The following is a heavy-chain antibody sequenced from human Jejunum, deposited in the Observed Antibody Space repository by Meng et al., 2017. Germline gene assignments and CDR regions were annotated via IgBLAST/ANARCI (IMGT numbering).Heavy chain of an antibody. CDR1: GFTFGDYA. Sequence: GGSLRLSCTASGFTFGDYAMSWFRQAPGKGLEWVGSIREKASGGTTEYAASVKGRFTISRDDSKSIAYLQLDSLKTEDTAVYYCSRWLRFTMFRYWGQGTLVTVSS. J-gene: IGHJ4*02. V-gene: IGHV3-49*03. CDR3: SRWLRFTMFRY. D-gene: IGHD3-10*02. CDR2: IREKASGGTT.